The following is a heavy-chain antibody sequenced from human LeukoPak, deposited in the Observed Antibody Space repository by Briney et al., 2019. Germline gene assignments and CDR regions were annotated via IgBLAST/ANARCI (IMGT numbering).Heavy chain of an antibody. V-gene: IGHV4-59*01. D-gene: IGHD4-17*01. CDR2: VHYSGTA. CDR3: ARGYGDFRVEGRYFHS. Sequence: SETLSLTCTVSDGSITNDDWSWVRQPPGKGLEFIGHVHYSGTANYKPSLRSRVTISIATSKQQFFLKLKSVTAADTAVYYCARGYGDFRVEGRYFHSWGQGALVTVSS. CDR1: DGSITNDD. J-gene: IGHJ4*02.